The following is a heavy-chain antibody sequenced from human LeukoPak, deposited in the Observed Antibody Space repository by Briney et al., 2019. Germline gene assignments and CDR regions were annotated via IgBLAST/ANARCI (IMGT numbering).Heavy chain of an antibody. CDR2: IYSGGNT. J-gene: IGHJ4*02. Sequence: PGGSLRLSCAASGFTVSSNYMSWVRQAPGKGLDWVPVIYSGGNTYYADSVKGRFTISRDNSKNTLYLQMNSLRAEDTAVYYCASRPSGDYPYFDYWGQGTLVTVSS. CDR1: GFTVSSNY. V-gene: IGHV3-66*01. D-gene: IGHD4-17*01. CDR3: ASRPSGDYPYFDY.